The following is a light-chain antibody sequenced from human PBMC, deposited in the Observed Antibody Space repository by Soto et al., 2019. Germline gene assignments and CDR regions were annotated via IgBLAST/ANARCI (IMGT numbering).Light chain of an antibody. CDR2: DAS. V-gene: IGKV1-5*01. Sequence: DIQMTQSPSTLSASVGERATITCRASQSVRIWLAWYQQKPGRAPKFLIYDASSLQSGVPSRFSGSGSGTEFTLTISGLQPEDFASYYCQQTDSDISFGGGTKVDIK. CDR3: QQTDSDIS. CDR1: QSVRIW. J-gene: IGKJ4*01.